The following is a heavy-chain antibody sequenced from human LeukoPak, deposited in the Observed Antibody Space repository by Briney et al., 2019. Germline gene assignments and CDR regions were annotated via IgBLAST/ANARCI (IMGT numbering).Heavy chain of an antibody. CDR3: ARGEVTTYYIDY. CDR2: IYYSGST. CDR1: GGSISSGDYY. J-gene: IGHJ4*02. D-gene: IGHD4-11*01. V-gene: IGHV4-30-4*08. Sequence: PSETLSLTCTVSGGSISSGDYYWSWIRQPPGKGLEWIGYIYYSGSTYYNPSLKSRVTISVDTSKNQFSLKLSSVTAADTAVYCCARGEVTTYYIDYWGQGTLVTVPS.